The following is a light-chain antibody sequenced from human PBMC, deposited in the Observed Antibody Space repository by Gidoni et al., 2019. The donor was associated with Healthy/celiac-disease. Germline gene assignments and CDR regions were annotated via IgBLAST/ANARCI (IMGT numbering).Light chain of an antibody. J-gene: IGKJ2*04. CDR3: QQSYSTCS. CDR2: AAS. V-gene: IGKV1-39*01. CDR1: QSISSY. Sequence: DIQMTQSPSSLSASVGDRVTITSRASQSISSYLNWYQQKPGKAPKLLIYAASSLQSGVPARFSGSGSGTDFTLTISSLQPEDFATYYCQQSYSTCSFGQGTKLEIK.